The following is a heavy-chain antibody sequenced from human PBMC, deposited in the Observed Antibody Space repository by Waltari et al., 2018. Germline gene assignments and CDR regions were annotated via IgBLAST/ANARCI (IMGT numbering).Heavy chain of an antibody. J-gene: IGHJ5*02. CDR1: GGSISSSSYY. CDR3: ARPYSSGSNWFDP. CDR2: IYYSGST. Sequence: QLQLQESGPGLVKPSETLSLTCTVSGGSISSSSYYWGWIRQPPGKGLEWIGSIYYSGSTYYNPSLKSRITISIDTSKNQFSLQLSSVTATDTAVYYCARPYSSGSNWFDPWGQGTLVTVSS. V-gene: IGHV4-39*01. D-gene: IGHD6-19*01.